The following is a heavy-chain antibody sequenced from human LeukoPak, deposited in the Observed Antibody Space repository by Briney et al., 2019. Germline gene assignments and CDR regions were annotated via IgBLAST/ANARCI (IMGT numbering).Heavy chain of an antibody. CDR3: ARLVRPLVTTVSDYYYYYMDV. V-gene: IGHV5-51*01. J-gene: IGHJ6*03. Sequence: GESLKISCKGSGYSFTSYWIGWVRQMPGKGLEWMGIIYPGDSDTRYSPSLQGQVTISADKSISTAYLQWSSLKASDTAMYYCARLVRPLVTTVSDYYYYYMDVWGKGTTVTVSS. CDR1: GYSFTSYW. D-gene: IGHD4-11*01. CDR2: IYPGDSDT.